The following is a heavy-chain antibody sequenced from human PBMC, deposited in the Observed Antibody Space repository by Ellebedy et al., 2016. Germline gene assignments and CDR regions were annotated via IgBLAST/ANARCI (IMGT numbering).Heavy chain of an antibody. CDR3: AKDEGFGELLAY. J-gene: IGHJ4*02. Sequence: GESLKISXAASGFTFSSYAMSWVRQAPGTGLEWVSAISGDGGSTYYADPEKSRFTISRDNSKNTLYLQMNSLRAEDTAVYYCAKDEGFGELLAYWGQGTHVTVSS. CDR1: GFTFSSYA. D-gene: IGHD3-10*01. CDR2: ISGDGGST. V-gene: IGHV3-23*01.